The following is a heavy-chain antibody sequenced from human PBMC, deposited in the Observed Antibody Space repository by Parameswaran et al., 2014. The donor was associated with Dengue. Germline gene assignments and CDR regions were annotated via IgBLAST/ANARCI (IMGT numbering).Heavy chain of an antibody. Sequence: WVRQAPGQGLEWMGGIIPIFGTANYAQKFQGRVTITADKSTSTAYMELSSLRSEDTAVYYCTRLPNYGDYGVAEAGFNWGQGTLVTVSS. D-gene: IGHD4-17*01. V-gene: IGHV1-69*06. CDR3: TRLPNYGDYGVAEAGFN. CDR2: IIPIFGTA. J-gene: IGHJ4*02.